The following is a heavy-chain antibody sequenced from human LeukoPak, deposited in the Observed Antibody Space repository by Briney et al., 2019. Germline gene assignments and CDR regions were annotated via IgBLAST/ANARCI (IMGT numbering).Heavy chain of an antibody. J-gene: IGHJ4*02. CDR1: GGSISSSSYY. CDR2: IYYSGST. CDR3: ARLNSRTTTIFGVAVTGGYYFDY. D-gene: IGHD3-3*01. V-gene: IGHV4-39*01. Sequence: SETLSLTCTVSGGSISSSSYYWGWIRQPPGKGLEWIGSIYYSGSTYYNPSLKSRVTISVDTSKNQFSLKLSSVTAADTAVYYCARLNSRTTTIFGVAVTGGYYFDYWGQGTLVTVSS.